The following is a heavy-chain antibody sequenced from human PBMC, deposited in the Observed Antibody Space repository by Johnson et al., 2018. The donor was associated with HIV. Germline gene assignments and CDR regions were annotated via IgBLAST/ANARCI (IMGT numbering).Heavy chain of an antibody. V-gene: IGHV3-11*04. D-gene: IGHD2-21*01. CDR1: GFTFSDYY. Sequence: QVQLVESGGGLVKPGGSLRLSCAASGFTFSDYYMSWIRQAPGKGLEWVSAISGRGGSTYYADSVKGRFTISRDNSKNTLYLQMNSLRAGDTALYFCAREESIVVVIAIQAFDIWGQGTMVTVSS. CDR2: ISGRGGST. CDR3: AREESIVVVIAIQAFDI. J-gene: IGHJ3*02.